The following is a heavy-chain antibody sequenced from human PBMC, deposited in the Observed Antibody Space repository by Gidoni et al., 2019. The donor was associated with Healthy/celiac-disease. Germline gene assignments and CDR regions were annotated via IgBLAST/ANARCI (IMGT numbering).Heavy chain of an antibody. CDR2: INPNSGGT. V-gene: IGHV1-2*04. CDR3: ARDREYCSGGSCYTYYYGMDV. D-gene: IGHD2-15*01. Sequence: QVQLVQPGAEVTKPGAAVKFSCKASGYTFTGYYMHWVRQAPGKGLEWMGWINPNSGGTNYAQKFQGWVTMTRDTSISTSYMELSRLRSDDTAVYYCARDREYCSGGSCYTYYYGMDVWGQGTTVTVSS. J-gene: IGHJ6*02. CDR1: GYTFTGYY.